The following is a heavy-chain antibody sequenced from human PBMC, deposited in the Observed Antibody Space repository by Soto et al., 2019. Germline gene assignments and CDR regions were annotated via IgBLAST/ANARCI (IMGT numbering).Heavy chain of an antibody. Sequence: LRLSCAASGFTFSSYGMHWVRQAPGKGLEWVAVISYDGSNKYYADSVKGRFTISRDNSKNTLYLQMNSLRAEDTAVYYCAGDLYSSSSPAFDIWGQGTMVTVSS. V-gene: IGHV3-30*03. D-gene: IGHD6-6*01. J-gene: IGHJ3*02. CDR1: GFTFSSYG. CDR2: ISYDGSNK. CDR3: AGDLYSSSSPAFDI.